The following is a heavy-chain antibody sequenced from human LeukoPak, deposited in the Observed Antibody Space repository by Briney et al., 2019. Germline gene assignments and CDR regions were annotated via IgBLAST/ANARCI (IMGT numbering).Heavy chain of an antibody. D-gene: IGHD1-14*01. CDR2: IYYSGST. Sequence: SETLSLTCTVSGGSISSGGYYWSWIRQHPGKGLEWIGYIYYSGSTYYNPSLKSRVTISVDTSKNQFSLKLSSVTAADTAVYYCASLGARNPIFDLWGRGTLVTVSS. CDR3: ASLGARNPIFDL. CDR1: GGSISSGGYY. V-gene: IGHV4-31*03. J-gene: IGHJ2*01.